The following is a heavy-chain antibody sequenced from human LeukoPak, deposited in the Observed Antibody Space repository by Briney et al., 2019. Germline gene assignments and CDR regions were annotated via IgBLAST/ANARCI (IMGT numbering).Heavy chain of an antibody. D-gene: IGHD6-13*01. J-gene: IGHJ4*02. V-gene: IGHV1-69*13. Sequence: SVKVSYKASGGTFSSYAISWVRQAPGQGLEWMGGIIPIFGTANYAQKFQGRVTITADESTSTAYMELSSLRSEDTAVYYCARGAQGRRKLEQQTFDYWGQGTLVTVPS. CDR3: ARGAQGRRKLEQQTFDY. CDR1: GGTFSSYA. CDR2: IIPIFGTA.